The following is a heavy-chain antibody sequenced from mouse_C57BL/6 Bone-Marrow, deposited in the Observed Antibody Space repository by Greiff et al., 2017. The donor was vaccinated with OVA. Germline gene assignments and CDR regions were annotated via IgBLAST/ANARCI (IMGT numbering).Heavy chain of an antibody. Sequence: QVQLQQPGAELVRPGSSVKLSCKASGYTFTSYWMHWVKQRPIQGLEWIGNIDPSDSETHYNQKFKDKATLTVDKSSSTAYMQLSSLTSEDSAVYYGARCLIYYGNYDFDDWGQGTTLTVSS. D-gene: IGHD2-1*01. CDR1: GYTFTSYW. CDR3: ARCLIYYGNYDFDD. J-gene: IGHJ2*01. CDR2: IDPSDSET. V-gene: IGHV1-52*01.